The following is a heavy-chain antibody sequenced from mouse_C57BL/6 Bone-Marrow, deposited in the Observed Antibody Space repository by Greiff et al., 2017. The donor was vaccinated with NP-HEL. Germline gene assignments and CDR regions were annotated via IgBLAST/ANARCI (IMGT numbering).Heavy chain of an antibody. CDR2: IDPSDSYT. D-gene: IGHD1-1*01. J-gene: IGHJ3*01. Sequence: VQLQQPGAELVKPGASVKLSCKASGYTFTSYWMQWVKQRPGQGLEWIGEIDPSDSYTNYHQKFKGKATLTVDTSSSTAFMQLSSLTSEDSAVYYCARDYYGSSPFAYWGQGTLVTVSA. CDR1: GYTFTSYW. CDR3: ARDYYGSSPFAY. V-gene: IGHV1-50*01.